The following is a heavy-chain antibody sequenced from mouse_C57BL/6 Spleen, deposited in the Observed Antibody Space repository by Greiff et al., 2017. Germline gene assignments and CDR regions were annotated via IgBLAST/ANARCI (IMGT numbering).Heavy chain of an antibody. CDR1: GYTFTNYW. V-gene: IGHV1-63*01. J-gene: IGHJ2*01. D-gene: IGHD2-1*01. CDR2: IYPGGGYT. CDR3: ARGDYYGNFDY. Sequence: VQLQQSGAELVRPGTSVKMSCKASGYTFTNYWIGWAKQRPGHGLEWTGDIYPGGGYTNYNEKFKGKATLTADKSSSTAYMQFSSLTSEDSAIYYCARGDYYGNFDYWGQGTTLTVSS.